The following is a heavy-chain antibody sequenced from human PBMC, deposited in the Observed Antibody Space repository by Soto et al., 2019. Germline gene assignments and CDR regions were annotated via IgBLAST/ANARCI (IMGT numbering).Heavy chain of an antibody. CDR1: GFSLSNARMG. CDR3: ARMFLNGVVPLGYYYYYYMDV. D-gene: IGHD3-3*01. J-gene: IGHJ6*03. CDR2: IFSNDEK. Sequence: SGPTLVNPTETLTLTCTVSGFSLSNARMGVSWIRQPPGKALEWLAHIFSNDEKSYSTSLKSRLTISKDTSKSQVVLTMTNMDPVDTATYYCARMFLNGVVPLGYYYYYYMDVWGKGTTVTVSS. V-gene: IGHV2-26*01.